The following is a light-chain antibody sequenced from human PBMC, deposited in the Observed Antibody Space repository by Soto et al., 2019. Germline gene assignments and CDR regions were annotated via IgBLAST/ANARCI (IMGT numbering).Light chain of an antibody. J-gene: IGLJ2*01. CDR1: SSNIGSST. V-gene: IGLV1-44*01. Sequence: QAVVTQPPSTSGTPGHRVTISCSGTSSNIGSSTVNWYQQIPGTAPKLLIYGNDQRPSGVPDRFSGSKSGTSVFLAISGLQSEDEADYYCTAWDDSLSAVVFGGGTQLTVL. CDR3: TAWDDSLSAVV. CDR2: GND.